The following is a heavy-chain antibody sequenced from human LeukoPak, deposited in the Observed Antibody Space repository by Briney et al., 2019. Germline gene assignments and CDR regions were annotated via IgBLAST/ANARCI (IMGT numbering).Heavy chain of an antibody. J-gene: IGHJ4*02. CDR1: GFTFSNYS. CDR3: ARDFGPSRGFDH. V-gene: IGHV3-23*01. Sequence: PGGSLRLSCAASGFTFSNYSMSWVRQAPGKGLEWVSTISGTGGTTYYADSVKGRFTISRDNSKNTLFLQFNSLRADDTAVYYCARDFGPSRGFDHWGQGVQVTVSS. CDR2: ISGTGGTT. D-gene: IGHD3-10*01.